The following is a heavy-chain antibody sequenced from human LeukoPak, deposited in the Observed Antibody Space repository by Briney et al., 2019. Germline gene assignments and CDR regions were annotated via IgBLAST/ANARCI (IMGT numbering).Heavy chain of an antibody. Sequence: SETLSLTCTVSGGSISSSGYYWGWIRQPPGKGLEWIGSIYHSGSTYYNPSLKSRVTISVDTSKNQFSLKLSSVTAADTAVYYCARVGYYDSSGYLNAFDIWGQGTMVTVSS. V-gene: IGHV4-39*07. CDR2: IYHSGST. CDR1: GGSISSSGYY. J-gene: IGHJ3*02. CDR3: ARVGYYDSSGYLNAFDI. D-gene: IGHD3-22*01.